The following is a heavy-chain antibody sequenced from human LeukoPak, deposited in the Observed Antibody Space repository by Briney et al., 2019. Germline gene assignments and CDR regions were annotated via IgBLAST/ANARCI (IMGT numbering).Heavy chain of an antibody. CDR1: GGSISSGGYY. V-gene: IGHV4-31*03. CDR2: IYYSGST. CDR3: ARASYGDYYFDY. Sequence: SQTLSLTCTVSGGSISSGGYYWSWIPQHPGKGLEWIRYIYYSGSTYYNPSLKSRVTISVDTSKNQFSLKLSPVTAADTAVYYCARASYGDYYFDYWGQGTLVTVSS. D-gene: IGHD4-17*01. J-gene: IGHJ4*02.